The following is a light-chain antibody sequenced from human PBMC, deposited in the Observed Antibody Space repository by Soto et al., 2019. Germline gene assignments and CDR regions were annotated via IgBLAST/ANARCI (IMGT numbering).Light chain of an antibody. CDR1: QSVGSY. CDR2: DAS. CDR3: QQRSSSLT. J-gene: IGKJ4*01. V-gene: IGKV3-11*01. Sequence: EIVLTQSPATLSLSPGDRATLSCRASQSVGSYLGWYQQKPGQAPRLLIYDASNRATGIPARFSGSGSGTEFTLTISRLEPEDFAVYCCQQRSSSLTFGGGTKVDIK.